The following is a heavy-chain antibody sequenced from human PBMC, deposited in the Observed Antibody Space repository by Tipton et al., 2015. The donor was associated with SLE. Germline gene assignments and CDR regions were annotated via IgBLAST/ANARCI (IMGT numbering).Heavy chain of an antibody. Sequence: TLSLTCTVSGGSISGYYWNWIRQPAGKGLEWIGRVYSGGNTNYNPSLKSRVTMSVETSKNQFSLTVNSVTAADPAVYFCAREDVGYCNGGSCPFYIDHWGQGTLVTVSS. V-gene: IGHV4-4*07. CDR1: GGSISGYY. CDR2: VYSGGNT. J-gene: IGHJ4*02. CDR3: AREDVGYCNGGSCPFYIDH. D-gene: IGHD2-15*01.